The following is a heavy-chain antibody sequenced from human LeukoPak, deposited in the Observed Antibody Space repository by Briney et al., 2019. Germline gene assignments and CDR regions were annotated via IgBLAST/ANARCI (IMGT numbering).Heavy chain of an antibody. D-gene: IGHD2/OR15-2a*01. CDR2: IYYSGST. J-gene: IGHJ3*02. Sequence: SETLSLTCTVSGGSISSYYWSWIRQPPGKEREWIGYIYYSGSTYYNPSLKRRVTISVDKYKKQFSLKLSSVTDADTAVYYCARDRASLSAFDIWGPGTMVNVSS. CDR3: ARDRASLSAFDI. V-gene: IGHV4-59*12. CDR1: GGSISSYY.